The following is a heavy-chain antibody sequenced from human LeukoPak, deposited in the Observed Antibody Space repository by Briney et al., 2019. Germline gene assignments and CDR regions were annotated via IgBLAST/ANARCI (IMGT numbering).Heavy chain of an antibody. CDR1: GFTFSSYS. CDR2: ISSSSSTI. J-gene: IGHJ4*02. V-gene: IGHV3-48*01. Sequence: GGSLRLSCAASGFTFSSYSMNWVRQAPGKGLEWVSYISSSSSTIYYADSVKGRFTISRDNSKNTLYLQMNSLRVEDTAVYYCAKGKSSGGSLKIGFDYWGQGTLVTVSS. D-gene: IGHD2-15*01. CDR3: AKGKSSGGSLKIGFDY.